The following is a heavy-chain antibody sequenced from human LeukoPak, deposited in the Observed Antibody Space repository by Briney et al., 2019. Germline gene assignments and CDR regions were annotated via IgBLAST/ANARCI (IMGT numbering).Heavy chain of an antibody. CDR2: VSPRSDYI. J-gene: IGHJ4*02. Sequence: TGGSLRLSCAASGFTFSSYSMNWVRQAPGKGLEWVSYVSPRSDYIHYADSVKGRFTISRDNAKNSLYLHLNSLRDEDTALYYCARAPYSSGPAYGGRGTLVTVSS. D-gene: IGHD6-25*01. CDR1: GFTFSSYS. CDR3: ARAPYSSGPAY. V-gene: IGHV3-48*02.